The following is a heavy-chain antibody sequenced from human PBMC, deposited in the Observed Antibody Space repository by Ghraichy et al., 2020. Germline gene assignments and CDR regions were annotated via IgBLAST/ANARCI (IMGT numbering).Heavy chain of an antibody. J-gene: IGHJ4*02. CDR1: GFTFSDYY. V-gene: IGHV3-11*05. D-gene: IGHD2-15*01. CDR2: ISSSSSYT. CDR3: AREREDAASDY. Sequence: GGSLRLSCAASGFTFSDYYMSWIRQAPGKGLEWVSYISSSSSYTNYADSVKGRFTISRDNAKNSLYLQMNRLRAEDTAVYYWAREREDAASDYWGQGTLVTVSS.